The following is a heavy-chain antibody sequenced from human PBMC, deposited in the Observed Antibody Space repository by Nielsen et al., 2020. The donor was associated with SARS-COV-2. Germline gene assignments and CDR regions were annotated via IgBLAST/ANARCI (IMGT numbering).Heavy chain of an antibody. J-gene: IGHJ6*02. Sequence: ASLKISCAASGFTFSSYSMNWVRQAPGKGLEWVSYISSSSSTIYYADSVKGRFTISRDNAKNSLYLQMNSLRAEDTAVYYCARDTSGWEWLQFHYYYGMDVWGQGTTVTVSS. D-gene: IGHD5-24*01. CDR3: ARDTSGWEWLQFHYYYGMDV. V-gene: IGHV3-48*01. CDR1: GFTFSSYS. CDR2: ISSSSSTI.